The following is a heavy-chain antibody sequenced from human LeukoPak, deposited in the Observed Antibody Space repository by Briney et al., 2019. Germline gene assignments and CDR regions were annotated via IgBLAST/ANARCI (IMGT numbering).Heavy chain of an antibody. D-gene: IGHD6-19*01. CDR1: GFTFRSYN. CDR3: ARQQWLDGAYYFDY. V-gene: IGHV3-21*01. J-gene: IGHJ4*02. Sequence: GGSLRLSCAASGFTFRSYNLNWVRQAPGKGLEWVSSISSSSSYIYYADSVKGRFTISRDNAKNSLYPQMNSLRAEDTAVYYCARQQWLDGAYYFDYWGQGTLVTVSS. CDR2: ISSSSSYI.